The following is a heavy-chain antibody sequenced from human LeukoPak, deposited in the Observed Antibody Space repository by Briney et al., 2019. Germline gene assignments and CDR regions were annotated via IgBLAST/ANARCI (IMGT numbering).Heavy chain of an antibody. V-gene: IGHV1-18*01. CDR2: ISAYKGDT. D-gene: IGHD6-6*01. CDR1: GCTFTSYG. Sequence: ASLKVSCKTSGCTFTSYGISWLRQAPGQRLEWMGWISAYKGDTDYSQKFQGRVTMTRDASTSTVYMELSSLRSEDTAVYYCARGGSSSNRYYFDYWGRGTLVTVSS. CDR3: ARGGSSSNRYYFDY. J-gene: IGHJ4*02.